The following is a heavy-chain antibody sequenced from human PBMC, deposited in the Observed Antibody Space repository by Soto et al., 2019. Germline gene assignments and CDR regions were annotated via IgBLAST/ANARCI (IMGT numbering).Heavy chain of an antibody. CDR1: GYSFTTYW. V-gene: IGHV5-51*01. Sequence: GESLKISCKGSGYSFTTYWINWVRQMPGKGLEWMGIIYPGDSDTRYSPSFQGQVTISADKSINTAYLQWRSLKASDTAVYYCATHHGRPGSYFGMDVWGQGTTVTVSS. J-gene: IGHJ6*02. CDR2: IYPGDSDT. CDR3: ATHHGRPGSYFGMDV.